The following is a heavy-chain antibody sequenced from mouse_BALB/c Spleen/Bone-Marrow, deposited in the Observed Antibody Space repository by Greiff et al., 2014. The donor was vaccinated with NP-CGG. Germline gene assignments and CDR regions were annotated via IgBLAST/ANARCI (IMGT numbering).Heavy chain of an antibody. D-gene: IGHD2-14*01. CDR3: ARYRLGTYFDY. CDR1: GFNIKDTY. J-gene: IGHJ2*01. CDR2: IDPANGNT. Sequence: VQLQQSGAELVKPGASVTLSCTASGFNIKDTYMHWVKQRPEQGLEWIGRIDPANGNTKYDPKFQGKATITADQSSNTAYLQLSSLTSEDTAVYYCARYRLGTYFDYWGQGTTLTVSS. V-gene: IGHV14-3*02.